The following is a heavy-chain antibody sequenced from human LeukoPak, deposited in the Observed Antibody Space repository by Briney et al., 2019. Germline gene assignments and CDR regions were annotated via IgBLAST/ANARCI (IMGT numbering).Heavy chain of an antibody. CDR3: AREDTAMAGNWFDP. D-gene: IGHD5-18*01. J-gene: IGHJ5*02. Sequence: SETLSLTCTVSGGSISSGSYYWSWIRQPAGKGLEWIGRIYSRGSTNYNTSLKSRVTISVDTSKNQFSLKLSSVTAADTAVYYCAREDTAMAGNWFDPWGQGTLVTVSS. CDR1: GGSISSGSYY. CDR2: IYSRGST. V-gene: IGHV4-61*02.